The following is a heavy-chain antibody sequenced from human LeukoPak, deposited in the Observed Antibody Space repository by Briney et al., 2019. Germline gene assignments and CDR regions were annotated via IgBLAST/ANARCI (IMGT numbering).Heavy chain of an antibody. CDR3: ARGIDGYNPNVDY. Sequence: PSQTLSLTCAVYGGSFSGYYWSWIRQPPGKGLEWIGEINHSGSTYYNPSLKSRVTISVDTSKNQFSLKLSSVTAADTAVYYCARGIDGYNPNVDYWGQGTLVTVSS. V-gene: IGHV4-34*09. D-gene: IGHD5-24*01. CDR2: INHSGST. J-gene: IGHJ4*02. CDR1: GGSFSGYY.